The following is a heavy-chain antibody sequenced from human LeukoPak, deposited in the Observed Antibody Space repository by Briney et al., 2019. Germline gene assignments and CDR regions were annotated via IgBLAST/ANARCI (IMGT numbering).Heavy chain of an antibody. CDR1: GGSISSGGYY. Sequence: PSQTLSLTCTVSGGSISSGGYYWSWIRQHPGKGLEWIGYIYYSGSTYHNPSLKSRVTISVDTSKNQFSLKLSCVTAADTAVYYCARENCGGDCNLEYNYGMDVWGQGTTVSVSS. CDR2: IYYSGST. V-gene: IGHV4-31*03. J-gene: IGHJ6*02. CDR3: ARENCGGDCNLEYNYGMDV. D-gene: IGHD2-21*02.